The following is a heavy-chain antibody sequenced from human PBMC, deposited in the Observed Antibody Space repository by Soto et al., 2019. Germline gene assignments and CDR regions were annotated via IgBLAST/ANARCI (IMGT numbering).Heavy chain of an antibody. D-gene: IGHD6-13*01. CDR2: INHSGST. V-gene: IGHV4-34*01. CDR1: GGSFSGYY. J-gene: IGHJ4*02. Sequence: SETLSLTCAVYGGSFSGYYWSWIRQPPGKGLEWIGEINHSGSTNYNPSLKSRVTISVDTSKNQFSLKLSSVTAADTAVYYCARERFEIAAACTYDYWGKGTLVTVSS. CDR3: ARERFEIAAACTYDY.